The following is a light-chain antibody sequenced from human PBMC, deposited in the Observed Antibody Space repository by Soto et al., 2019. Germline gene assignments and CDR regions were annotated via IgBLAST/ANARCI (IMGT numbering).Light chain of an antibody. CDR1: QNINIY. CDR2: AAT. J-gene: IGKJ1*01. V-gene: IGKV1-39*01. Sequence: DVQMTQSPSSLSASIGDRVTITCRASQNINIYLHWYQQKPGKAPKLLIYAATSLQTGVPSRFSGSGSGTDFTLTIRNLQPEDLATYHCQQSYLTPPATFGQGTKVEIK. CDR3: QQSYLTPPAT.